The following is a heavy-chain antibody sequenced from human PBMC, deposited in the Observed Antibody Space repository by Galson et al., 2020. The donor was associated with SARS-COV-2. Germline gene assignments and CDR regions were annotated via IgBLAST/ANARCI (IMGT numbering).Heavy chain of an antibody. CDR1: GFSFSGYW. J-gene: IGHJ5*02. D-gene: IGHD1-20*01. CDR3: ATSRLNWYNWLDP. V-gene: IGHV3-74*01. Sequence: GESLKISCAVSGFSFSGYWMHWVRQAPGKGLVWVSRVNGDGSYATYADSVKGRFTISRDNSQNTVYLQMNSLRAEDTAVYYCATSRLNWYNWLDPWGRGTLVTVSS. CDR2: VNGDGSYA.